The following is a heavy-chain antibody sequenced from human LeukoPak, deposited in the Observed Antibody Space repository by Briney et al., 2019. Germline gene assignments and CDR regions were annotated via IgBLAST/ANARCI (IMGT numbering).Heavy chain of an antibody. CDR2: ISGSGDST. Sequence: GGSLRLSCAASGFTFSNYWMSWVRQAPGEGLGWGSVISGSGDSTYYADSVKGRFTISRDNSKNTLYLEMNSLRAEDTAIYYCAKMKGHPLPKYYMDVWGQGTTVTVSS. CDR3: AKMKGHPLPKYYMDV. V-gene: IGHV3-23*01. D-gene: IGHD1-26*01. J-gene: IGHJ6*01. CDR1: GFTFSNYW.